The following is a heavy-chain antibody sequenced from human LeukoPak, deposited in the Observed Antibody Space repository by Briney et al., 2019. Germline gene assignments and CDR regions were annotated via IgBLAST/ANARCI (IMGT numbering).Heavy chain of an antibody. D-gene: IGHD6-6*01. J-gene: IGHJ6*02. V-gene: IGHV4-34*01. Sequence: SETLSLTCAVYGGSFSGYYWSWIRQPPGKGLEWIGEINHSGSTNYNPSLKSRVTISEDTSKNQFSLKLSSVTAADTAVYYCARSSPHYYYYGMDVWGQGTTVTVSS. CDR2: INHSGST. CDR1: GGSFSGYY. CDR3: ARSSPHYYYYGMDV.